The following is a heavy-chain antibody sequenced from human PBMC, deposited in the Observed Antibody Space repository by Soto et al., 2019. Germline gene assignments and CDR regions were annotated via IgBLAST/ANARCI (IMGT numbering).Heavy chain of an antibody. Sequence: ASVAFSCKASGSTFTSYGISLVRQAPGQGLDWMGWIIAYNGNTNYAQKLQGRVTMTTDTSTSTSYMELRSLRSDDTAVYYCASAWGIAAAGSGAFEIWGQGTMGTVS. V-gene: IGHV1-18*04. CDR1: GSTFTSYG. D-gene: IGHD6-13*01. J-gene: IGHJ3*02. CDR2: IIAYNGNT. CDR3: ASAWGIAAAGSGAFEI.